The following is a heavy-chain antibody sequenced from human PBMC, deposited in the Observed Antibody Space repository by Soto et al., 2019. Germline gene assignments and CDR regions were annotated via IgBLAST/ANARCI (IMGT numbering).Heavy chain of an antibody. CDR1: GFTFSEAW. CDR3: TTDSPVAGGGPL. CDR2: IKSKAAAGTT. V-gene: IGHV3-15*07. D-gene: IGHD6-19*01. Sequence: EVQLVESGGGLVKPGGSLRLSCAASGFTFSEAWMNWVRQAPGKGLEWVGRIKSKAAAGTTDYVAPVKGRFTISRDDSTNTLFLQMNSLKTEDTAVYYCTTDSPVAGGGPLWGQGTLVTVSS. J-gene: IGHJ4*02.